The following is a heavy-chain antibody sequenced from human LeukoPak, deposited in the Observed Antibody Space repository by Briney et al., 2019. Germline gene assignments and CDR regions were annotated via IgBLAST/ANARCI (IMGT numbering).Heavy chain of an antibody. J-gene: IGHJ6*02. D-gene: IGHD5-12*01. CDR3: TRSGYSGYGLNYAMDA. V-gene: IGHV3-73*01. CDR2: IRNKANSYAT. Sequence: GGSLRLSCAASGLISSDSTMHWVRQASGKGLEWVGRIRNKANSYATAYGESVKGRFTISRDDSKNTAYLQMNSLKTEDTAMYYCTRSGYSGYGLNYAMDAWGQGTTVTVSS. CDR1: GLISSDST.